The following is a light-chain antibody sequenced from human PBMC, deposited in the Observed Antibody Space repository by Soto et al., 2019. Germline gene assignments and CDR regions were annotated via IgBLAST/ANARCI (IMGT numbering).Light chain of an antibody. V-gene: IGKV4-1*01. CDR2: WAS. CDR1: QSVLYNSNNKNC. Sequence: DIVMTQSPDSLAVSLGERATINCKSSQSVLYNSNNKNCLAWYQQKPGQPPKLLLYWASVRESGVPDRFSGSGSGPDFTLTISSLQAQYVAVYYCQQYYTTPSITFGQGTRLEIK. CDR3: QQYYTTPSIT. J-gene: IGKJ5*01.